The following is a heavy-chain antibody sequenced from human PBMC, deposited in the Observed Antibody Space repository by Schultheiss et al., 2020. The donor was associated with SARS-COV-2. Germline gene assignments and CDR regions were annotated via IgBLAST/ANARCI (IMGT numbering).Heavy chain of an antibody. CDR3: AKDLKVGATNWFDP. CDR1: GFTFSDYY. D-gene: IGHD1-26*01. J-gene: IGHJ5*02. V-gene: IGHV3-23*01. CDR2: ISGSGGST. Sequence: GGSLRLSCAASGFTFSDYYMSWIRQAPGKGLEWVSAISGSGGSTYYADSVKGRFTISRDNSKNTLYLQMNSVRAEDTAVYYCAKDLKVGATNWFDPWGQGTLVTVSS.